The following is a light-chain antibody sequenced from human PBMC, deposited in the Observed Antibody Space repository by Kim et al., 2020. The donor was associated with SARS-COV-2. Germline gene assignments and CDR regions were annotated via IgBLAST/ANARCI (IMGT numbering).Light chain of an antibody. J-gene: IGLJ2*01. CDR2: GSN. Sequence: GQKVTTPCSGSSSTIGSSSVSWYQQIPGTAPKLLVYGSNKRPSGIPDRFSGSKSGTSATLAITGLQTGDEADYYCGTWDGSLSAGVFGGGTQLTVL. CDR1: SSTIGSSS. CDR3: GTWDGSLSAGV. V-gene: IGLV1-51*01.